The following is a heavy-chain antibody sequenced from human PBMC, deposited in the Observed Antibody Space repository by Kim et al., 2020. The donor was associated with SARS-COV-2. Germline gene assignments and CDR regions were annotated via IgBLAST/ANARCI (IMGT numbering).Heavy chain of an antibody. Sequence: ASVKVSCKASGYTFTGYYMHWVRQAPGQGLEWMGWINPNSGGTNYAQKFQGRVTMTRDTSISTAYMELSRLRSDDTAVYYCARDWDTAMVPWANWFDPWGQGTLVTVSS. CDR2: INPNSGGT. J-gene: IGHJ5*02. CDR3: ARDWDTAMVPWANWFDP. V-gene: IGHV1-2*02. D-gene: IGHD5-18*01. CDR1: GYTFTGYY.